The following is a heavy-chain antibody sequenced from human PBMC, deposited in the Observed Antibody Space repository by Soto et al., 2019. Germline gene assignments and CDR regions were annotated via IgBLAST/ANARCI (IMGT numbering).Heavy chain of an antibody. Sequence: QVQLQESGPGLVKPSQTLSLTCTVSGGSISSGDYYWSWIRQHPGKGLEYIGYIYYSGSTYYNPSLKSRVTISVDTSENRFSLRLSSVTAADTAIYYCAREALEALGLATAGFDCWGQGTLVTVSS. CDR1: GGSISSGDYY. CDR2: IYYSGST. CDR3: AREALEALGLATAGFDC. D-gene: IGHD6-13*01. J-gene: IGHJ4*02. V-gene: IGHV4-31*03.